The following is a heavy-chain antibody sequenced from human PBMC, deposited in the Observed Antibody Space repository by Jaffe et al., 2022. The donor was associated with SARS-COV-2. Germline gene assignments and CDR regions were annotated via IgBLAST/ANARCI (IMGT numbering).Heavy chain of an antibody. Sequence: QVQLQESGPGLVKPSETLSLTCTVSGGSISSYYWSWIRQPPGKGLEWIGYIYYSGSTNYNPSLKSRVTISVDTSKNQFSLKLSSVTAADTAVYYCARHQWLETTPGGDAFDIWGQGTMVTVSS. J-gene: IGHJ3*02. CDR3: ARHQWLETTPGGDAFDI. CDR2: IYYSGST. V-gene: IGHV4-59*08. CDR1: GGSISSYY. D-gene: IGHD6-19*01.